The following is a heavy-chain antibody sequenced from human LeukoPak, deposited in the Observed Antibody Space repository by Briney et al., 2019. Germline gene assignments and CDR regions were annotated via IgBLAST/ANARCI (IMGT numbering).Heavy chain of an antibody. D-gene: IGHD2-8*01. CDR1: GFTFSNAW. CDR2: IKSKINDGTA. Sequence: GGSLRLSCAASGFTFSNAWVSWVRQAPGKGLEWVGRIKSKINDGTADYAAPVKGRFTISRDDLKNTLYLQMNSLKTEDTAVYYCTTVTDGGSDFWGQGNLVTVSS. J-gene: IGHJ4*02. V-gene: IGHV3-15*01. CDR3: TTVTDGGSDF.